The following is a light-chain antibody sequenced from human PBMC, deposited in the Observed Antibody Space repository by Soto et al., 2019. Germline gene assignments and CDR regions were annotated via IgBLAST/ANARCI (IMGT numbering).Light chain of an antibody. CDR1: SSDVGAYNY. V-gene: IGLV2-8*01. CDR2: EVT. CDR3: SSHGGTNTFVV. Sequence: QSALTQPPSASGSPGQSVTISCTGTSSDVGAYNYVSWYQQHPGKAPKVIIYEVTKRPSGVPDRFSGSKSGNTASLTVSGLQAEDEADYYCSSHGGTNTFVVFGGGTKLTVL. J-gene: IGLJ2*01.